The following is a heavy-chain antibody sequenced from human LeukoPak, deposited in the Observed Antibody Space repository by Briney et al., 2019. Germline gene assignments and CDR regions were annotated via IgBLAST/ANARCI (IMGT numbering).Heavy chain of an antibody. D-gene: IGHD5-18*01. J-gene: IGHJ6*03. CDR1: GVNFSSYW. V-gene: IGHV3-7*03. CDR3: ARGGYSYGYAGVSPHYMAF. Sequence: GGSLRLSCAVSGVNFSSYWMSWVRQAPGKGLEWVANIKQDGSEEYYVDSVKGRFTISTDNAKNSLYLQMSSLRAEDTALYFCARGGYSYGYAGVSPHYMAFWGKGTTVTVSS. CDR2: IKQDGSEE.